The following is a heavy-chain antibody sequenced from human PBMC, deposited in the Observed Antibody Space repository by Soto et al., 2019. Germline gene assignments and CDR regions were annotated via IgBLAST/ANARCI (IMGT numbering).Heavy chain of an antibody. Sequence: EVQLLESGGGLVQPGGSLRLSCAASGFTFSSYAMSWVRQAPGKGLEWVSAISGSGGSTYYADSVKGRFTISRDNSKNTLYLQMNRPRAEDTAVYYCAKDLYSPHEYYYYYCYMDLWGKGTPVTVSS. D-gene: IGHD4-4*01. CDR2: ISGSGGST. J-gene: IGHJ6*03. V-gene: IGHV3-23*01. CDR1: GFTFSSYA. CDR3: AKDLYSPHEYYYYYCYMDL.